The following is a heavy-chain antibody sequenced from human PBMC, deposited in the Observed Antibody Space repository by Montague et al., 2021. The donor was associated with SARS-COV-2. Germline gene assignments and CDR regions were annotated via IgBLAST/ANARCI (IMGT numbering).Heavy chain of an antibody. CDR2: IYYSGST. Sequence: TLSLTCTVSGGSINSGGYYWSWIRQHPGKGLEWIGYIYYSGSTYYNPSLKSRLTISVDTSKNQFSLKLSSVTAADTAVYYCARVHFVSTAWYHDAFDLWGQGTMVTVSS. D-gene: IGHD2-2*01. CDR3: ARVHFVSTAWYHDAFDL. J-gene: IGHJ3*01. CDR1: GGSINSGGYY. V-gene: IGHV4-31*03.